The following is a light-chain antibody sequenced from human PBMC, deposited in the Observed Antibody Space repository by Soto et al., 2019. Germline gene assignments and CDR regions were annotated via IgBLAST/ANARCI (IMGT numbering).Light chain of an antibody. CDR1: YDISSS. Sequence: DIQLTQSPSFLSASVEDRVTISCRASYDISSSLAWYQQEPGKPPTLLIYDSSTLQTGVPSRFTGSGSGRKFTLTISGLQFGDFATYFCQQLSHYPYTFGQGTRLEIK. V-gene: IGKV1-9*01. CDR3: QQLSHYPYT. J-gene: IGKJ5*01. CDR2: DSS.